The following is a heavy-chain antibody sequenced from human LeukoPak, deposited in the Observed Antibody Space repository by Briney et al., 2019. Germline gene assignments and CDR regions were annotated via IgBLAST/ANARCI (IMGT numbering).Heavy chain of an antibody. V-gene: IGHV4-39*07. CDR1: GGSISTTAYY. CDR3: ARTYGDYSFAFDY. Sequence: PSETLSLTCTVSGGSISTTAYYWGWIRQPPGKGLEWIGSVFYTGNTFYNPSLQSRVTLSVDTSKNQFSLKLSSVTAADTAVYYCARTYGDYSFAFDYWGQGTLVTVSS. D-gene: IGHD4-17*01. J-gene: IGHJ4*02. CDR2: VFYTGNT.